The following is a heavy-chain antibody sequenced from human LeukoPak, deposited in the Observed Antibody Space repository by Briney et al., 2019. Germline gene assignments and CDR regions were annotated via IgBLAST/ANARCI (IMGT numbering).Heavy chain of an antibody. V-gene: IGHV1-46*01. J-gene: IGHJ4*02. D-gene: IGHD6-13*01. CDR3: ARALAAAAGRRAGMMGD. CDR2: INPSGGST. Sequence: ASVTVSCKASGYTFTRYYIHWVRQAPGQGLEWLGIINPSGGSTSNTQKFQGRVTMTTDMSTSTVYMELSSLRSEDTAVYYCARALAAAAGRRAGMMGDWGQGTLVTVSS. CDR1: GYTFTRYY.